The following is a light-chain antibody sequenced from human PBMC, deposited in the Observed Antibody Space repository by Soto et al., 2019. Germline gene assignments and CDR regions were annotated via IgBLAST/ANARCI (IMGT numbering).Light chain of an antibody. V-gene: IGLV2-14*03. Sequence: QSALTQPASVSGSPGQSITISCTGTSSDVGGYNYVSWYQQHTGKAPKLMIYDVTNRPSGVSNRFSGSKSGNTASLTISGLQAEDEADYYCKSYTSSTTNYVFGTGTKLTGL. J-gene: IGLJ1*01. CDR3: KSYTSSTTNYV. CDR2: DVT. CDR1: SSDVGGYNY.